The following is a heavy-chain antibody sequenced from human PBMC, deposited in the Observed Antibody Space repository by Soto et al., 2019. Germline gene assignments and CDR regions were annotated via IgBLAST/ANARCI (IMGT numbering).Heavy chain of an antibody. D-gene: IGHD1-26*01. Sequence: PSETLSLTCTVSGGSMSTYYWSWIRQPPGKGLEWIGYIYDGGSTNYNPSLRSRVTISGDTSKNQFSLNLTSVTVADTAVYYCARGRELPVHGEFFYDWGQGTLVTVSS. CDR2: IYDGGST. CDR1: GGSMSTYY. CDR3: ARGRELPVHGEFFYD. V-gene: IGHV4-59*01. J-gene: IGHJ1*01.